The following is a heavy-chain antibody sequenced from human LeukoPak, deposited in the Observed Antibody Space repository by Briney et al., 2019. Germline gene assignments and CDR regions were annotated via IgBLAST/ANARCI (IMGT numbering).Heavy chain of an antibody. CDR2: ISGSGGST. V-gene: IGHV3-23*01. CDR3: AKEDYDYYDSSGYYPYFDY. Sequence: GGSLRLSCAASGFTFSSYAMSWVRQAPGKGPEWVSAISGSGGSTYYADSVKGRFTISRDNSKNTLYLQMNSLRAEDTAVYYCAKEDYDYYDSSGYYPYFDYWGQGTLVTVSS. J-gene: IGHJ4*02. D-gene: IGHD3-22*01. CDR1: GFTFSSYA.